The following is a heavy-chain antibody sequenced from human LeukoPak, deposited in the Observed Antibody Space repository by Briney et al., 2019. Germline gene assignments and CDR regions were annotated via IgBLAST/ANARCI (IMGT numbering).Heavy chain of an antibody. CDR1: GFTFSSYG. V-gene: IGHV3-30*18. Sequence: GGSLRLSCAASGFTFSSYGMHWVRQAPGKGLEWVAVISYDGSNKHYADSVKGRFTISRDNSKNTLYLQMNSLRAEDTAVYYCAKVRAYYYDSSGYYFYDAFDIWGQGTMVTVSS. J-gene: IGHJ3*02. CDR3: AKVRAYYYDSSGYYFYDAFDI. CDR2: ISYDGSNK. D-gene: IGHD3-22*01.